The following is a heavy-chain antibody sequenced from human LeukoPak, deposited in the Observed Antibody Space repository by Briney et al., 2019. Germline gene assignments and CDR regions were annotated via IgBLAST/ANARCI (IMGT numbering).Heavy chain of an antibody. Sequence: PSETLSLTCAVYGGSFSGYFWSWIRQPPGKGLEWIGEIDHSGSTNYNPSLKSRVTISVDTSKNQFSLKLSSVTAADTAVYYCARESGGSYLDAFDIWGQGTMVTVSS. V-gene: IGHV4-34*01. CDR2: IDHSGST. CDR1: GGSFSGYF. CDR3: ARESGGSYLDAFDI. J-gene: IGHJ3*02. D-gene: IGHD1-26*01.